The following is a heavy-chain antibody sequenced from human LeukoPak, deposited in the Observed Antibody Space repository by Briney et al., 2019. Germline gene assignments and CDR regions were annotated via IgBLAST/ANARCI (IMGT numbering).Heavy chain of an antibody. CDR1: GYTFTGYY. V-gene: IGHV1-2*02. CDR2: INPNSGGT. CDR3: AREGGPSGSPKAIYYMDV. D-gene: IGHD6-19*01. Sequence: APVKASCKASGYTFTGYYMHWVRQAPGQGLEWMGWINPNSGGTNYAQKFQGRVTMTRDTSISTAYMELSRLRSDDTAVYYCAREGGPSGSPKAIYYMDVWGKGTTVTVSS. J-gene: IGHJ6*03.